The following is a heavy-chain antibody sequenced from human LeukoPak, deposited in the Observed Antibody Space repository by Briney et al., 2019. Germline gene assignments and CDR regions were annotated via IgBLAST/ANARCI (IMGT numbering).Heavy chain of an antibody. V-gene: IGHV3-7*05. CDR2: IKLDGTEK. Sequence: GGSLRLSCAASGFTFSSYWMHSVRQAPGKGLEWVANIKLDGTEKYYVDSVKGRFTISRDNAKNSLYLQMNSLRAEDTAVYYCASDRFYFGVWGQGTLVTVSS. D-gene: IGHD3-16*01. J-gene: IGHJ4*02. CDR3: ASDRFYFGV. CDR1: GFTFSSYW.